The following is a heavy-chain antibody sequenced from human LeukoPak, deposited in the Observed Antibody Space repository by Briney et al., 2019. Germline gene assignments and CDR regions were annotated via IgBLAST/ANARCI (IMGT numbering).Heavy chain of an antibody. V-gene: IGHV3-21*01. CDR1: GFTFSSYS. D-gene: IGHD6-19*01. Sequence: GGSLRLSCAASGFTFSSYSMNWVRQAPGKGLEWVSSISSSSSYIYYADSVKGRFTISRDNAKNSLYLQMNSLRAEDTAVYYCTISIAVAGNPFSYYYGMDVWGQGTTVTVSS. CDR3: TISIAVAGNPFSYYYGMDV. CDR2: ISSSSSYI. J-gene: IGHJ6*02.